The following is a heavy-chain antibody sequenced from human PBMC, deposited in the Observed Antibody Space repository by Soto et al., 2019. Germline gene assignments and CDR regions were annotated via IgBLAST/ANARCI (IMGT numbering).Heavy chain of an antibody. J-gene: IGHJ4*02. CDR2: ISAYNGNT. CDR1: GYTFTSYG. Sequence: ASVKVSCKASGYTFTSYGISWVRQAPGQGLEWMGWISAYNGNTKYAQKLQGRVTITADESTSTAYMELNSLRAEDTAVYYCAREVYYDFWSGFNTHPYYFDYWGQGTLVTVSS. D-gene: IGHD3-3*01. CDR3: AREVYYDFWSGFNTHPYYFDY. V-gene: IGHV1-18*01.